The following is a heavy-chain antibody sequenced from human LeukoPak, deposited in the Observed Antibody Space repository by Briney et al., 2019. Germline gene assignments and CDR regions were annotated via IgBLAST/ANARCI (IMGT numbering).Heavy chain of an antibody. CDR2: FHHSGST. Sequence: SETLSLTCSVSGYSISSGFYWDWIRQPPGKGLEWIGSFHHSGSTPYNPSLNSRVSISVDTSKNQLSLKLSSVTAADTAVYYCARGRAAVAGTASWWFDPWGQGTLVTVSS. V-gene: IGHV4-38-2*02. CDR3: ARGRAAVAGTASWWFDP. J-gene: IGHJ5*02. CDR1: GYSISSGFY. D-gene: IGHD6-19*01.